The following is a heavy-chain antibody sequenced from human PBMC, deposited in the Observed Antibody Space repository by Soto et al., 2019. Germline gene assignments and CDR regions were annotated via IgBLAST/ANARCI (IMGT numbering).Heavy chain of an antibody. CDR3: ARDQCFGGGRSCYYFDF. Sequence: QVQLVESGEGVVQPGRSLRLSCAASGFTFTSYDINWVRQAPGKGLEWVAVISNDGRGKYYADSVKGRFTISRDNSKNTLYLQVNSLRSDDTAVYYCARDQCFGGGRSCYYFDFWGQGTLVTVSS. D-gene: IGHD2-15*01. CDR2: ISNDGRGK. V-gene: IGHV3-30*04. CDR1: GFTFTSYD. J-gene: IGHJ4*02.